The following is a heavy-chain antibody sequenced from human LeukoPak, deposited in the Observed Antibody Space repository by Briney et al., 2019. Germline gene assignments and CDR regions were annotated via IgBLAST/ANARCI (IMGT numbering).Heavy chain of an antibody. Sequence: KPSETLSLTCTVSGGSISSYYWSWMRQPPGKGLEWIGYIYTSGSTNYNPSLKSRVTISVGTSKNQFSLRLSSVTAADTAVYYCSRHYNDSSGYYYGFDYWGQGTLVTVSS. V-gene: IGHV4-4*09. CDR3: SRHYNDSSGYYYGFDY. J-gene: IGHJ4*02. CDR2: IYTSGST. CDR1: GGSISSYY. D-gene: IGHD3-22*01.